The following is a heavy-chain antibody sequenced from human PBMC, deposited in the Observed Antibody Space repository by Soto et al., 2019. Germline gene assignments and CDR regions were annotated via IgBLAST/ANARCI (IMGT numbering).Heavy chain of an antibody. CDR2: ISGSGDST. CDR3: AKGSDYYDSSGYYPGYWYFDL. V-gene: IGHV3-23*01. Sequence: EVPLLESGGDLVQPGGSLRLSCAASGFTSRSYVMTWVRQAPGKGLEWVSTISGSGDSTYYADSVKGRFTISRDNSKKTLYLQLDSLRAEDTAVYYCAKGSDYYDSSGYYPGYWYFDLWGRGTLVTVSS. CDR1: GFTSRSYV. D-gene: IGHD3-22*01. J-gene: IGHJ2*01.